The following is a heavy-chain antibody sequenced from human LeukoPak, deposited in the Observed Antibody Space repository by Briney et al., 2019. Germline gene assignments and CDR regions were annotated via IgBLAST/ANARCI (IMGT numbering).Heavy chain of an antibody. CDR3: AKGDPTGDLLFDY. D-gene: IGHD4-17*01. Sequence: PGGSLRLSCAASGFTFSSYGMHWVRQAPGKGLEWVAVIWYDGSNKYYADSVKGRFTISRDNSKNTLYLQMNSLRAEDTAVYYCAKGDPTGDLLFDYWGQGTLVTVSS. J-gene: IGHJ4*02. CDR2: IWYDGSNK. V-gene: IGHV3-33*06. CDR1: GFTFSSYG.